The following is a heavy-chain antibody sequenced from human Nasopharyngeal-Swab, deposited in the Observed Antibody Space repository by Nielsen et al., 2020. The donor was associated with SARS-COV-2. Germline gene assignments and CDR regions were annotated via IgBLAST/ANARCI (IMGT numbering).Heavy chain of an antibody. Sequence: GGSLRLSCAASGFTFSSYSMNWVRQAPGKGLEWVSSISSSSSYIYYADSVKGRFTISRDNVKNSLYLQMNSLRAEDTAVYYCAREAYCGGDCYFDYWGQGTLVTVSS. D-gene: IGHD2-21*02. CDR2: ISSSSSYI. J-gene: IGHJ4*02. V-gene: IGHV3-21*01. CDR3: AREAYCGGDCYFDY. CDR1: GFTFSSYS.